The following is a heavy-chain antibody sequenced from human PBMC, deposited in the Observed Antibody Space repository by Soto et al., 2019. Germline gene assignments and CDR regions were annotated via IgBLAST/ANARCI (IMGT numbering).Heavy chain of an antibody. J-gene: IGHJ6*02. V-gene: IGHV1-69*01. CDR3: AITRGAIVVSRRYYGMDV. Sequence: QVQLLQSGAEVKKPGSSVKVSCKASGGAFSTYAIIWVRQAPGQGLEWMGGINPIFGTASYAQQFQGRVTITADESTSTAYMELSSLRSEDTAVYYCAITRGAIVVSRRYYGMDVWGLGTTVTVSS. D-gene: IGHD1-26*01. CDR2: INPIFGTA. CDR1: GGAFSTYA.